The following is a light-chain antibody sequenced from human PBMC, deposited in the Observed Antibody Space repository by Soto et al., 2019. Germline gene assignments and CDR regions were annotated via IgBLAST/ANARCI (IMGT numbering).Light chain of an antibody. V-gene: IGLV2-8*01. CDR3: SSYAGSNNLV. CDR2: EVS. J-gene: IGLJ1*01. Sequence: QPSLTQPPSASGSPGQSVTISCPGTSSDVGGYNYVSWYQQHPGKAPKLMIYEVSKRPSGVPDRFSGSKSGNTASLTVSGLQAEDEADYYCSSYAGSNNLVFGTGTKVTVL. CDR1: SSDVGGYNY.